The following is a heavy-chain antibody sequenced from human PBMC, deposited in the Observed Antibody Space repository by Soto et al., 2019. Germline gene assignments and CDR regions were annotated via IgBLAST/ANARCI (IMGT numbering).Heavy chain of an antibody. D-gene: IGHD6-13*01. CDR1: GYSFTSYW. V-gene: IGHV5-10-1*01. CDR2: IDPSDSYT. CDR3: ARKPPPIAAAGHYYSYGPDV. Sequence: EESLKISCKGSGYSFTSYWISWVRQMPGKGLEWMGRIDPSDSYTNYSPSFQGHVTISADKSISTAYLQWSSLKASDTAMYYCARKPPPIAAAGHYYSYGPDVWGQGTTVTVSS. J-gene: IGHJ6*02.